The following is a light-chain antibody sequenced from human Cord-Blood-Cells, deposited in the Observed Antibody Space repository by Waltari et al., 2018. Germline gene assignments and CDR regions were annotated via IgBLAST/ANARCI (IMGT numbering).Light chain of an antibody. CDR3: QQYYSTPQT. CDR2: WAS. CDR1: QSVLYSSNNKNY. Sequence: DIVMTQSPDSLPVSLGERATINCKSSQSVLYSSNNKNYLAWYQQKPGQPPKLLIYWASTLESGVPDRFSGSGSGTDFTLTISSLQAEDVAVYYCQQYYSTPQTFGQGTKVEIK. V-gene: IGKV4-1*01. J-gene: IGKJ1*01.